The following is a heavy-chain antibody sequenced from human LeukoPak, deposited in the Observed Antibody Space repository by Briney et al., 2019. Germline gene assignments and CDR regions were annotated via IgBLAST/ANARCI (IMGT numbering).Heavy chain of an antibody. V-gene: IGHV4-31*03. CDR3: ARDSGYASFDY. J-gene: IGHJ4*02. CDR2: IYYSGST. Sequence: PSETLSLTCTVSGGSISSGGYDWSWIRQHPGKGLEWIGYIYYSGSTYYNPSLKSRVTISVDTSKNQFSLKLSSVTAADTAVYYCARDSGYASFDYWGQGTLVTVSS. CDR1: GGSISSGGYD. D-gene: IGHD5-12*01.